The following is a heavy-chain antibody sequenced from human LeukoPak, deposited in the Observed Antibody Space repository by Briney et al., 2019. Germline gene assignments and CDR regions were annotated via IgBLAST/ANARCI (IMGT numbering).Heavy chain of an antibody. V-gene: IGHV3-7*03. CDR2: IKEDGSES. CDR1: EFIFSTYW. Sequence: GGSLRLSCAASEFIFSTYWMSWVRQAPGKGLEWVANIKEDGSESHYVDSVKGRFTISRDNAKNSLYLQMNSLRAEDTALYHCARNNGMDVWGQGTTVIVSS. CDR3: ARNNGMDV. J-gene: IGHJ6*02.